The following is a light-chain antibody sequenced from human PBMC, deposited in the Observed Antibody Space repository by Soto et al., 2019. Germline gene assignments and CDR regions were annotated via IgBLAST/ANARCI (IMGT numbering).Light chain of an antibody. V-gene: IGKV3-20*01. CDR3: QQDVSWT. CDR1: QTISSNY. CDR2: GTS. J-gene: IGKJ1*01. Sequence: EIVLTQSPGTLSVSPGERATLSCRASQTISSNYLAWYQQKPGQAPSLLIYGTSSRATGIPDRFSGSGSGTDFTLTISRLEPEDSAIYYCQQDVSWTFCKGTKVEIK.